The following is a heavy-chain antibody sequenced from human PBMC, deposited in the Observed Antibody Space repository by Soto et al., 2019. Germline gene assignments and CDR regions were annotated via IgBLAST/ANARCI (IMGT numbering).Heavy chain of an antibody. CDR2: ISYDGSNK. J-gene: IGHJ4*02. D-gene: IGHD6-19*01. CDR1: GFTFSSSG. V-gene: IGHV3-30*18. Sequence: QVQLVESGGGVVQPGRSLRLSCAASGFTFSSSGMHWVRQAPGKGLEWVAVISYDGSNKYYADSVKGRFTISRDNSKNTLYLQRNSLRAEDTAVYYCAKDPGGQAVALDYWGQGTLVTVSS. CDR3: AKDPGGQAVALDY.